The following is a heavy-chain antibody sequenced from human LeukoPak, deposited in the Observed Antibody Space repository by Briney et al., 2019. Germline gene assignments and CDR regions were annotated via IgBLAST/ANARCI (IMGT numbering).Heavy chain of an antibody. J-gene: IGHJ4*02. Sequence: SQTLSLTCTVSGGSISSGGYYWSWIRQPPGKGLEWIGYIYHSGSTYYNPSLKSRVTISVDRSKNQFSLKLSSVTAADTAVYYCAREDYDSGYFDYWGQGTLVTVSS. D-gene: IGHD5-12*01. CDR2: IYHSGST. V-gene: IGHV4-30-2*01. CDR1: GGSISSGGYY. CDR3: AREDYDSGYFDY.